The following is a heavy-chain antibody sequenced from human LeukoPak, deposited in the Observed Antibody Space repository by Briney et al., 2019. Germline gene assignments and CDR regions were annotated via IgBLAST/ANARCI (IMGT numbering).Heavy chain of an antibody. D-gene: IGHD6-13*01. CDR3: ARHRLPGIAAAALGYAFDI. V-gene: IGHV1-8*03. J-gene: IGHJ3*02. CDR1: GYTFTSYD. Sequence: ASVKVSCKASGYTFTSYDINWVRQATGQGLEWMGWMNPNSGNTGYAQKFQGRVTITRNTSISTAYMELSSLRAEDTAVYYCARHRLPGIAAAALGYAFDIWGQGTMVTVSS. CDR2: MNPNSGNT.